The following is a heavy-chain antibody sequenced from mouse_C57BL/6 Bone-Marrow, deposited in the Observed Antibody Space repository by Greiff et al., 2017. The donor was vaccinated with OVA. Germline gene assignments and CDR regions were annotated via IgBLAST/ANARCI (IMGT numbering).Heavy chain of an antibody. D-gene: IGHD2-5*01. CDR3: ADGDSNLYFDY. J-gene: IGHJ2*01. Sequence: QVQLKQSGAELARPGASVKLSCKASGYTFTSYGISWVKQRTGQGLEWIGEIYPRSGNTYYNEKFKGKATLTADKSSSTAYMELRSLTSEDAAVDFCADGDSNLYFDYWGQGTTLTVSS. V-gene: IGHV1-81*01. CDR2: IYPRSGNT. CDR1: GYTFTSYG.